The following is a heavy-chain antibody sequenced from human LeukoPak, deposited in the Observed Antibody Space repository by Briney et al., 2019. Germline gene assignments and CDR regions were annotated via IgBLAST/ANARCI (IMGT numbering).Heavy chain of an antibody. V-gene: IGHV1-69*05. CDR3: ARLSPNYGDYPFDP. CDR2: IIPIFGTA. Sequence: GASVKISCKASGGTFSSYAISWVRQAPGQGLEWMGGIIPIFGTANYAQKFQGRVTITTDESTSTAYMELSSLRSEDTAVYYCARLSPNYGDYPFDPWGQGTLVTVSS. J-gene: IGHJ5*02. CDR1: GGTFSSYA. D-gene: IGHD4-17*01.